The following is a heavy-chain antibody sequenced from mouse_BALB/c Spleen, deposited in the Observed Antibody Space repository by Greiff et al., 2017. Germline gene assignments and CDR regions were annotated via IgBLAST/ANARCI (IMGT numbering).Heavy chain of an antibody. CDR2: ISYSGST. J-gene: IGHJ2*01. CDR1: GYSITSDYA. V-gene: IGHV3-2*02. D-gene: IGHD2-4*01. Sequence: VQLQQSGPGLVKPSQSLSLTCTVTGYSITSDYAWNWIRQFPGNKLEWMGYISYSGSTSYNPSLKSRISITRDTSKNQFFLQLNSVTTEDTATYYCARSYYDYDGYYFDYWGQGTTLTVSS. CDR3: ARSYYDYDGYYFDY.